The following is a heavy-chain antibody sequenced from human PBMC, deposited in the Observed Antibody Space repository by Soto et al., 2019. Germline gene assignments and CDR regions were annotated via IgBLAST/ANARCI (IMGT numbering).Heavy chain of an antibody. J-gene: IGHJ5*02. CDR3: ARVYDYEPRSCFDA. D-gene: IGHD4-17*01. Sequence: GASVKVSCKASGFPYSTYAISWVRQAPGQGLEWMGWISGFNAKTKYAQKFQGRVTMTTDTSTTTAYMELRGLTSDDTAVYYCARVYDYEPRSCFDAWGPGTLVTVSS. CDR1: GFPYSTYA. V-gene: IGHV1-18*01. CDR2: ISGFNAKT.